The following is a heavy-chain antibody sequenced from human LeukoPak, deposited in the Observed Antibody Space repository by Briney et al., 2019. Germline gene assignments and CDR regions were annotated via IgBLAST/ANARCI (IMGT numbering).Heavy chain of an antibody. J-gene: IGHJ3*02. D-gene: IGHD3-16*01. V-gene: IGHV3-7*02. CDR3: ARGGLYWHI. CDR1: GITLSTYW. CDR2: IKQDGSEK. Sequence: GGSLRLSCAASGITLSTYWMSWVRQAPGKGLEWVGNIKQDGSEKNYVDSVKGRLTISRDNAKNSLYLQMNSLRAEDTALYYCARGGLYWHIWGQGTMVTVSS.